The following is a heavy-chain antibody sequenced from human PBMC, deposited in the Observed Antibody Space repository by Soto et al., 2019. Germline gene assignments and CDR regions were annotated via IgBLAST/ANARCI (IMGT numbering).Heavy chain of an antibody. D-gene: IGHD4-4*01. V-gene: IGHV3-74*01. CDR1: GFTFSSYW. CDR2: INGDGSST. CDR3: ARDTGVTGKGY. J-gene: IGHJ4*02. Sequence: EVQLVESGGGLLQPGGSLRLSCAASGFTFSSYWMHWVRQAPGKGLVWVSRINGDGSSTNYADSVKGRFTISRDNAKNTLYLQMNSLRAEDTAVYYCARDTGVTGKGYWGQGTLVTVSS.